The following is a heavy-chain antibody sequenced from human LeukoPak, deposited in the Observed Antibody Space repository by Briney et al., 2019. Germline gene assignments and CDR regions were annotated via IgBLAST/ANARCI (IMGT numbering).Heavy chain of an antibody. CDR1: GFTFSIHG. Sequence: GGSLRLSCGASGFTFSIHGMNWVRQGPGKGLEWVSGITGSGGSTYYADSVKGRFTISRDNSKNTVYLQMNSLRAEDTAIYYCARDERLLSFLKWGQGTLVTVSS. CDR3: ARDERLLSFLK. V-gene: IGHV3-23*01. J-gene: IGHJ4*02. D-gene: IGHD3-3*01. CDR2: ITGSGGST.